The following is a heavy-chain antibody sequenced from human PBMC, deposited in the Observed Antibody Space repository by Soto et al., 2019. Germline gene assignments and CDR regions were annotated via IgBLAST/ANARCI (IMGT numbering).Heavy chain of an antibody. CDR2: ISDTGGDS. Sequence: GGSLRLSCEASGFTFINYAMSWVRQSPGKGLEWVSSISDTGGDSYYADSMDGRFTVSRDNSKNTLYLQINSLRAEDTAIYYCVRDLYRSATMPCLDHWGQGALVTVSS. CDR3: VRDLYRSATMPCLDH. V-gene: IGHV3-23*01. CDR1: GFTFINYA. J-gene: IGHJ4*02. D-gene: IGHD1-1*01.